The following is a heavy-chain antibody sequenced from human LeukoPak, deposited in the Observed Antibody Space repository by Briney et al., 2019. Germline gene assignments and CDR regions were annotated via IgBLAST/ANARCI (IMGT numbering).Heavy chain of an antibody. CDR2: ISAYNGNT. Sequence: ASVKVSCKASGYTFTSYGISWVRQAPGQGLEWMGWISAYNGNTNYAQKLQGRVTMTRNTSISTAYMEVSSLRSEDTAVYYCAREWGDYWGQGTLVTVSS. J-gene: IGHJ4*02. D-gene: IGHD3-16*01. CDR3: AREWGDY. V-gene: IGHV1-18*01. CDR1: GYTFTSYG.